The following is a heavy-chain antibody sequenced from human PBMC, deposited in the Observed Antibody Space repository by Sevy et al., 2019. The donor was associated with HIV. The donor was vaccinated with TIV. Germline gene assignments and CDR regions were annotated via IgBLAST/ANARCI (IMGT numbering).Heavy chain of an antibody. V-gene: IGHV1-18*01. CDR2: ISAYNGNT. Sequence: ASVKVSCKASGYTFTSYGISWVRQAPGQGLEWMGWISAYNGNTNYAQKLQGGVTMTTDTSTSTAYMELRSLRSDDRVVYYCARLDTGHDFWSGYYGNWFDPWGQGTLVTVSS. CDR3: ARLDTGHDFWSGYYGNWFDP. CDR1: GYTFTSYG. J-gene: IGHJ5*02. D-gene: IGHD3-3*01.